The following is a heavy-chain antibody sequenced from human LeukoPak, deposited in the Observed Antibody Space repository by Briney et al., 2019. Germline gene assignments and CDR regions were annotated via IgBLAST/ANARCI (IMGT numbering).Heavy chain of an antibody. CDR1: GGSISSYY. J-gene: IGHJ6*03. V-gene: IGHV4-4*07. CDR2: IYTSGSA. Sequence: SETLSLTCIVSGGSISSYYWSWIRQPAGKGLEWIGRIYTSGSANYNPSLKGRVTMSLDTSKNQFSLRLSSVTAADTAVYYCARGAYYHYMDVWGKGTTVTVSS. CDR3: ARGAYYHYMDV.